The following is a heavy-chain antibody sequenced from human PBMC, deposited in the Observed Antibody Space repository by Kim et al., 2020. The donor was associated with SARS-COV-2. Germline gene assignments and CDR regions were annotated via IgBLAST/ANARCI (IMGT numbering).Heavy chain of an antibody. V-gene: IGHV4-38-2*02. CDR3: ARAVQLPTGCDY. CDR1: GYSISSGYY. D-gene: IGHD5-18*01. Sequence: SETLSLTCTVSGYSISSGYYWGWIRQPPGKGLEWIGSIYHSGSTYYNPSLKSRVTISVDTSKNQFSLKLSSVTAADTAVYYCARAVQLPTGCDYWGQGTLVTVSS. J-gene: IGHJ4*02. CDR2: IYHSGST.